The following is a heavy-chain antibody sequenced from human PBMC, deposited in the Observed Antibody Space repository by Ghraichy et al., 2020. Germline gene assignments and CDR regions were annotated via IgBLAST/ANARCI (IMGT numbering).Heavy chain of an antibody. V-gene: IGHV3-66*01. J-gene: IGHJ4*02. D-gene: IGHD2-15*01. CDR1: GFTVSRNY. Sequence: LSLTCAASGFTVSRNYMSWVRLAPGKGLECVASIYSGGATYYTDSVKGRFTISRDNSKNTLYLQMNSLRAEDTAVYYCARDGGSLSGDFWGQGTLVTVSS. CDR3: ARDGGSLSGDF. CDR2: IYSGGAT.